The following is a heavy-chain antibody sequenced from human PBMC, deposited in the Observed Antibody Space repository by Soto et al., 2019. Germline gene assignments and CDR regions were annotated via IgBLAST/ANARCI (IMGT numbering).Heavy chain of an antibody. D-gene: IGHD3-3*01. V-gene: IGHV4-61*01. CDR3: ARTYYDFWSGSQRGPFDY. J-gene: IGHJ4*02. CDR2: IYYSGIT. CDR1: GGSVSGGSYY. Sequence: PSETLSLTCTVSGGSVSGGSYYWSWIGQPPGKGLEWIGYIYYSGITNYNPSLKSRVTISVDTSKNQFSLKLSSVTAADTAVYYCARTYYDFWSGSQRGPFDYWGQGTLVTVSS.